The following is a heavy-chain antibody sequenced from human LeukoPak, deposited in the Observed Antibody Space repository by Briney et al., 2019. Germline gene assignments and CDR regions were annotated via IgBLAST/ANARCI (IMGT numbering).Heavy chain of an antibody. CDR1: GYSFTSYW. CDR2: IYPGDSDT. J-gene: IGHJ4*02. CDR3: ARGWGEVYDSSGYYFDY. V-gene: IGHV5-51*03. Sequence: GESLKISCKGSGYSFTSYWSGGVRQMPGKGLGWMGIIYPGDSDTRYSPYFQGQVTISADKSISTAYLQWSSLKASDTAMYYCARGWGEVYDSSGYYFDYWGQGTLVTVCS. D-gene: IGHD3-22*01.